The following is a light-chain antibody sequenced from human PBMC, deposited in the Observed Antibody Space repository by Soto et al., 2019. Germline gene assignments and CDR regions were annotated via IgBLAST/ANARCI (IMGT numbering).Light chain of an antibody. V-gene: IGLV1-44*01. J-gene: IGLJ2*01. CDR3: AAWDDSLNCPV. CDR2: SNN. CDR1: SSNIGSNT. Sequence: QSVLTQPPSASGTPGQRVTISCSGSSSNIGSNTVNWYQQLPGTAPKLLIYSNNQRPSGVPARFSGSKSGTAAPLAISGLESEDEADYYCAAWDDSLNCPVFGGGTKLTVL.